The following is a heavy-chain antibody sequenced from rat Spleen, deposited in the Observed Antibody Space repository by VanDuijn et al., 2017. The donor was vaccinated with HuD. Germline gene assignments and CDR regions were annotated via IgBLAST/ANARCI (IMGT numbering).Heavy chain of an antibody. CDR2: ISYDGGSA. D-gene: IGHD1-9*01. J-gene: IGHJ2*01. V-gene: IGHV5-20*01. CDR1: GFTFSDYY. CDR3: TRGYYGYNYGY. Sequence: EVQLAGSGGGLVQPGRSLKLSCAASGFTFSDYYMAWVRQAPTKGLEWVASISYDGGSAYYRDSVKGRFTVSRDNARSSLYLHMDSLRSEDTATYYCTRGYYGYNYGYWGQGVMVTVSS.